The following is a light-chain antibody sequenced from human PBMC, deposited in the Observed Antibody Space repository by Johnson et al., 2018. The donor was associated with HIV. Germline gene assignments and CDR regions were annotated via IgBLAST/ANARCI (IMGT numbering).Light chain of an antibody. V-gene: IGLV1-51*02. Sequence: QSILTQPPSVSADPGQKVTISCSGSSSDIGKNYVSWYQQLPGTAPKLLIYEDNKRPSGIPDRFSGSKSGATATLGITGLQTGDEADYYCGIWDASLSPLYVFGTGTTITVL. CDR2: EDN. CDR1: SSDIGKNY. J-gene: IGLJ1*01. CDR3: GIWDASLSPLYV.